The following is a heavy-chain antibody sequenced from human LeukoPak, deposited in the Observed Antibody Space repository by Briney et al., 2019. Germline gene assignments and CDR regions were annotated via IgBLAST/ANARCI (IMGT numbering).Heavy chain of an antibody. Sequence: GASVKVSCKASGYTLTNYGISWVRQAPGQGLEWVGWISSYNGHTNYAQKLQGRVTVTTDTSTSTAYMELRSLRSDDTAVYYCAREGDGVKMDYWGQGTLVTVS. V-gene: IGHV1-18*01. CDR2: ISSYNGHT. D-gene: IGHD3-16*01. CDR1: GYTLTNYG. J-gene: IGHJ4*02. CDR3: AREGDGVKMDY.